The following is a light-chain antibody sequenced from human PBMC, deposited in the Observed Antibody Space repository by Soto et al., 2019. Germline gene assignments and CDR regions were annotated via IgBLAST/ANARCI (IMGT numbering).Light chain of an antibody. CDR1: QSINSY. J-gene: IGKJ1*01. Sequence: EIVLTQSPATLSLSPGERVTLSCRASQSINSYLGWYQQKPGQAPRLLIYDASNRATGIPARFSGSGSGTDFTLTISSLEPEDFEVYYCQQSRSWPRTFGQGTNVDIK. CDR2: DAS. CDR3: QQSRSWPRT. V-gene: IGKV3-11*01.